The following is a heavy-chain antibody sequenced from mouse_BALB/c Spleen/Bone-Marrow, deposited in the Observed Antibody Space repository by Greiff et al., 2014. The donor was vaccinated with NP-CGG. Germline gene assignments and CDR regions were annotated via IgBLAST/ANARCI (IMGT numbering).Heavy chain of an antibody. CDR2: IDPANGNT. V-gene: IGHV14-3*02. CDR3: ALYYYGSSGFAY. D-gene: IGHD1-1*01. Sequence: EVQLQQSGAELVKPGASVKLSCTASGFNIKDTYMHWVKQMPEQGLEWIGRIDPANGNTKYDPKFQGKATITADTSSNTAYLQLSSLSSEDTAVYYCALYYYGSSGFAYWGQGTLVTVPA. J-gene: IGHJ3*01. CDR1: GFNIKDTY.